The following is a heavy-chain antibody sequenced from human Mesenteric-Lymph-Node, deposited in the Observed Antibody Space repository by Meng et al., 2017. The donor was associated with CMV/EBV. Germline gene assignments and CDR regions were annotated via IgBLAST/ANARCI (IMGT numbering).Heavy chain of an antibody. CDR2: IYPGDSDT. J-gene: IGHJ6*02. CDR3: ARHQEGARMDV. V-gene: IGHV5-51*01. CDR1: GYTFSSYW. Sequence: GESLKISCKGSGYTFSSYWIGWVRQMPGKGLEWMGIIYPGDSDTRYSPSFQGQVTISADKSISTAYLQWSGLKASDTAMYYCARHQEGARMDVWGQGTTVTVSS.